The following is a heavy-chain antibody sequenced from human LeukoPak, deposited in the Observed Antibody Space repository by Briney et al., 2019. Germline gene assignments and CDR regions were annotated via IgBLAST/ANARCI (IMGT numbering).Heavy chain of an antibody. CDR2: VSHTGTT. CDR1: GASINGYY. CDR3: ARDRSGSYYTFDI. Sequence: PSETLSLTCSVSGASINGYYWSWIRQTPGKGLVWIGYVSHTGTTTNNPSLKSRVTITVDTSKSQFSLKMTSVTAADTAVYYCARDRSGSYYTFDIWGPGTMVTVSS. V-gene: IGHV4-59*01. J-gene: IGHJ3*02. D-gene: IGHD1-26*01.